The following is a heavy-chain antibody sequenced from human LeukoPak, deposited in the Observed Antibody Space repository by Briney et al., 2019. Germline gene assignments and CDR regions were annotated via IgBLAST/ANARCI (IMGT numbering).Heavy chain of an antibody. CDR3: TRVAGAVTMVRGAPADY. CDR2: IRSKAYGGTT. V-gene: IGHV3-49*03. J-gene: IGHJ4*02. CDR1: GFTFGDYA. Sequence: GGSLRLSCTASGFTFGDYAMSWFRQAPGKGLEWVGFIRSKAYGGTTEYAASVKGRFTISRDDSKSIAYLQMNSLKTEDTAVYYCTRVAGAVTMVRGAPADYWGQGTLVTVSS. D-gene: IGHD3-10*01.